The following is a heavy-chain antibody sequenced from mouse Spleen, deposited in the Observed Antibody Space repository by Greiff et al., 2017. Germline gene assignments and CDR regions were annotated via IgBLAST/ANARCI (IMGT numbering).Heavy chain of an antibody. Sequence: VQLQQPGAELVKPGASVKLSCKASGYTFTSYWMHWVKQRPGQGLEWIGEINPSNGRTNYNEKFKSKATLTVDKSSSTAYMQLSSLTSEDSAVYYCARLGITTATFFDYWGQGTTLTVSS. V-gene: IGHV1S81*02. CDR2: INPSNGRT. CDR1: GYTFTSYW. CDR3: ARLGITTATFFDY. D-gene: IGHD1-2*01. J-gene: IGHJ2*01.